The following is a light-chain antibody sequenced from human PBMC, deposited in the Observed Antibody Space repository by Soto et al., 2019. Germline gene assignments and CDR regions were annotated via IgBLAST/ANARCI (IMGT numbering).Light chain of an antibody. Sequence: DIQMTQSPSTLSASVVDRVTITCRASQSVDTGLAWYQQKPGKAPHLLIYKASSLETGVPSWFSGSGSVTEFTLTISSLQPDDFATYYCQPFYRYPWTFGQGTKVEIK. CDR2: KAS. J-gene: IGKJ1*01. CDR1: QSVDTG. CDR3: QPFYRYPWT. V-gene: IGKV1-5*03.